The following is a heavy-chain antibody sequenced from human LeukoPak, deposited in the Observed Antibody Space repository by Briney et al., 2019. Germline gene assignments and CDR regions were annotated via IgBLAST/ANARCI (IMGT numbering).Heavy chain of an antibody. J-gene: IGHJ6*02. D-gene: IGHD3-3*01. V-gene: IGHV1-8*02. CDR1: GYTFTIYD. Sequence: ASVKVSCTASGYTFTIYDINWVRQAPGQGLGWVGWMNPNNGGTVYARKFQGRVTTTRDTSTGTSYIELNSLRSEDTAVYYCARGAIFGVTPRGYGMDVWGQGTTVTVSS. CDR3: ARGAIFGVTPRGYGMDV. CDR2: MNPNNGGT.